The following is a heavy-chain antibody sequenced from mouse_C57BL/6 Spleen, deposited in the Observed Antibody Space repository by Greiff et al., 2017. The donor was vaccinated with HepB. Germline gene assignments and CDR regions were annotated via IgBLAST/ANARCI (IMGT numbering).Heavy chain of an antibody. Sequence: QVQLKQPGAELVKPGASVKLSCKASGYTFTSYWMHWVKQRPGRGLEWIGRIDPNRGGTKYNEQFKSKATLTVDKPSSTAYMQLSSLTSEDSAVYYCPRDYGSSLYAMDYWGQGTSVTVSS. CDR1: GYTFTSYW. D-gene: IGHD1-1*01. CDR2: IDPNRGGT. V-gene: IGHV1-72*01. J-gene: IGHJ4*01. CDR3: PRDYGSSLYAMDY.